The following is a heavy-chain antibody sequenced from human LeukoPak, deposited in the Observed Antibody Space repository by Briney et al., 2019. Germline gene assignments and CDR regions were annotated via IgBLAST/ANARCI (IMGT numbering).Heavy chain of an antibody. CDR2: ISAYNGNT. CDR3: ARGGASARQWLLEDWAFDY. D-gene: IGHD6-19*01. Sequence: GASVKVSCKASGYTFTSYGISWVRQAPGQGLEWMGWISAYNGNTNYAQKLQGRVTMTTDTSTSTAYTELRSLRSDDTAVYYCARGGASARQWLLEDWAFDYWGQGTLVTVSS. V-gene: IGHV1-18*01. CDR1: GYTFTSYG. J-gene: IGHJ4*02.